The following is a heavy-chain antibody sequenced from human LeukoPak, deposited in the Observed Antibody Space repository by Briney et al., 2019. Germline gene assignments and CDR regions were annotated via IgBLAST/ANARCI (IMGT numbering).Heavy chain of an antibody. CDR3: ARDWAGYGYPSYFDY. CDR1: GFTFSSYS. V-gene: IGHV3-21*01. J-gene: IGHJ4*02. Sequence: PGGSLRLSCAASGFTFSSYSMNWVRQAPGKGLEWVSSISSSSSYIYYADSVKGRFTISRDNAKNSLYLQMNSLRAEDTAVYYCARDWAGYGYPSYFDYWGQGTLVTVSS. D-gene: IGHD5-18*01. CDR2: ISSSSSYI.